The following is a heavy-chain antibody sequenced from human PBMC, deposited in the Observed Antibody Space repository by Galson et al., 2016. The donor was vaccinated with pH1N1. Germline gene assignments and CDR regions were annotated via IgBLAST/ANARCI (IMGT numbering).Heavy chain of an antibody. CDR3: ARHAALDPPVECYHMDV. Sequence: QSGAEVKKPGESLKISCKASENSFTTDWIGWVRQMPGKGLEWMGSIYAGDSDTRYSPSFQGLVTISVDTSIRTAYLQWSSLKASDTATYYCARHAALDPPVECYHMDVWGKGTTVTVSS. CDR2: IYAGDSDT. J-gene: IGHJ6*03. D-gene: IGHD1-1*01. V-gene: IGHV5-51*01. CDR1: ENSFTTDW.